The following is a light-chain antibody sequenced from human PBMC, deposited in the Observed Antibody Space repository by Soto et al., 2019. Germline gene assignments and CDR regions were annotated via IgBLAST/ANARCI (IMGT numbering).Light chain of an antibody. CDR3: MQGTHWPLT. CDR2: KVS. J-gene: IGKJ4*01. V-gene: IGKV2-30*01. Sequence: DVVMTQSPLSLPVTLGQPASISCRSSQSLVYSDGNTYLNWFQQRPGQSPRRLIYKVSNRDSGVPDRFRGRGSGTDFTLKISRVEAADVGVYYCMQGTHWPLTFGGGTKVDIK. CDR1: QSLVYSDGNTY.